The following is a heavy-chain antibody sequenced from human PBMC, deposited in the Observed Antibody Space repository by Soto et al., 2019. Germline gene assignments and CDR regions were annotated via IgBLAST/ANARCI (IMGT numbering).Heavy chain of an antibody. CDR3: ARNSEHFDY. CDR2: ISSSSRTI. D-gene: IGHD6-13*01. CDR1: GVTLSDYY. V-gene: IGHV3-11*01. Sequence: GGSLRLSCAASGVTLSDYYMGWVRPAPGKGLEWIAYISSSSRTIYYADSVRGRFTISRDNAENSLFLQMNSLRAEDTALYYCARNSEHFDYWGQGTLVTVSS. J-gene: IGHJ4*02.